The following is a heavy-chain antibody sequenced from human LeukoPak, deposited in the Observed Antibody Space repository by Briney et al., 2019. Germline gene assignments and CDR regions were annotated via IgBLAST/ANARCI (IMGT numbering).Heavy chain of an antibody. Sequence: KVSXKASGGTFSSYAISWVRQAPGQGLEWMGGIIPIFGTANYAQKFQGRVTITADESTSTAYMELSSLRSEDTAVYYCARVPRISSYDSSGYYYYFDYWGQGTLVTVSS. CDR3: ARVPRISSYDSSGYYYYFDY. CDR1: GGTFSSYA. CDR2: IIPIFGTA. V-gene: IGHV1-69*01. D-gene: IGHD3-22*01. J-gene: IGHJ4*02.